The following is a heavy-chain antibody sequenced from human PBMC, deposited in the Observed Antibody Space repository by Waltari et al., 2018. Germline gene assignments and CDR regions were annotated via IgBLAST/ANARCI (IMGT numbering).Heavy chain of an antibody. D-gene: IGHD2-15*01. CDR1: GGAFSTYG. CDR2: IIPIFRTT. J-gene: IGHJ3*02. Sequence: QVQLVQSGTEVKKPGSSLKVSCKSSGGAFSTYGPSWVRQAPGQGPEWLGGIIPIFRTTAYAQNFQGRLTITADESTSTAYLELSSLRSEDTAVYYCARVGYCIGNNCLTGALDIWGQGTLVTVSS. V-gene: IGHV1-69*01. CDR3: ARVGYCIGNNCLTGALDI.